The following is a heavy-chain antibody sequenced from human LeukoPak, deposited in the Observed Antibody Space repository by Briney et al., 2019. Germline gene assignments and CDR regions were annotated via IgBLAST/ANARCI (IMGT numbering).Heavy chain of an antibody. CDR3: ASINMDCSGGSCYPTVTTDYYFDY. V-gene: IGHV4-34*01. CDR2: INHSGST. Sequence: SETLSPTCAVYGGSFSGYYWSWIRQPPGKGLEWIGEINHSGSTNYNPSLKSRVTISVDTSKNQFSLKLSSVTAADTAVYYCASINMDCSGGSCYPTVTTDYYFDYWGQGTLVTVSS. D-gene: IGHD2-15*01. CDR1: GGSFSGYY. J-gene: IGHJ4*02.